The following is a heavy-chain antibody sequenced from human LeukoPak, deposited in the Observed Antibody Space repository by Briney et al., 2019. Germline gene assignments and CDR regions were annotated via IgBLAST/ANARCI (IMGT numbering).Heavy chain of an antibody. Sequence: ASVKVSCKASGYTFTSYGISWVRQAPGQGLEWMGWISAYNGNTNYAQKLQGRVTMTTDTSTSTAYMELRSLRSDDTAVYYCARASSGSYLEGYFQHWGQAPWSPSPQ. CDR3: ARASSGSYLEGYFQH. CDR1: GYTFTSYG. D-gene: IGHD1-26*01. V-gene: IGHV1-18*01. CDR2: ISAYNGNT. J-gene: IGHJ1*01.